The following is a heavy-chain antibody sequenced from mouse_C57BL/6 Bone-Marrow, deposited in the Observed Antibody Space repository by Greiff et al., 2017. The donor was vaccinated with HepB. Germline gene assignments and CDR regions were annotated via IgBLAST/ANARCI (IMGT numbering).Heavy chain of an antibody. CDR3: AKNYYGSSYEYYAMDY. CDR2: IWRGGST. V-gene: IGHV2-5*01. Sequence: VKLMESGPGLVQPSQSLSITCTVSGFSLTSYGVHWVRQSPGKGLEWLGVIWRGGSTDYNAAFMSRLSITKDNSKSQVFFKMNSLQADDTAIYYCAKNYYGSSYEYYAMDYWGQGTSVTVSS. J-gene: IGHJ4*01. CDR1: GFSLTSYG. D-gene: IGHD1-1*01.